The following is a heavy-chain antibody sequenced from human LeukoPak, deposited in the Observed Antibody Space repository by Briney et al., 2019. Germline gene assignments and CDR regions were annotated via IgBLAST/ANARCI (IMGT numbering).Heavy chain of an antibody. Sequence: ASVKVSCKASGYTFTGYCMHWVRQAPGQGLEWMGWINPNSGGTNYAQKFQGRVTMTRDTSISTAYMELSRLRSDDTAVYYCARDSRYYYGSGSYRAMSCLDYWGQGTLVTVSS. CDR2: INPNSGGT. V-gene: IGHV1-2*02. D-gene: IGHD3-10*01. CDR1: GYTFTGYC. J-gene: IGHJ4*02. CDR3: ARDSRYYYGSGSYRAMSCLDY.